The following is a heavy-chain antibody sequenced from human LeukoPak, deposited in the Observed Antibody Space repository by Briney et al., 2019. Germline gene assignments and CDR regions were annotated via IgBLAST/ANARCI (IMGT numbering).Heavy chain of an antibody. CDR2: ISGSGGGT. CDR3: AKVEYSSSSGADY. V-gene: IGHV3-23*01. J-gene: IGHJ4*02. CDR1: GFTFSSYA. Sequence: PGGSLRLSCAASGFTFSSYAMSWVRQAPGKGLEWVSAISGSGGGTYYADSVKGRFTISRDNSKNTLYLQMNSLRAEDTAVYYCAKVEYSSSSGADYWGQGTLVTVSS. D-gene: IGHD6-6*01.